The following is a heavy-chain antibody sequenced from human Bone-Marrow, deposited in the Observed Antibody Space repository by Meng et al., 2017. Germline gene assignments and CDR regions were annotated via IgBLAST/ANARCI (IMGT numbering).Heavy chain of an antibody. CDR2: IERKSNGGTA. V-gene: IGHV3-15*04. CDR3: TTDWGSGTSYKYAFDV. D-gene: IGHD3-10*01. CDR1: GFRLTDAW. Sequence: GESLKISCVASGFRLTDAWMSWVRQAPGKGLEWVGRIERKSNGGTAEYAAPVKGRFTISRDDSKNTLYLQMNSLITEDTAVYYCTTDWGSGTSYKYAFDVWGQGTPVTVSS. J-gene: IGHJ3*01.